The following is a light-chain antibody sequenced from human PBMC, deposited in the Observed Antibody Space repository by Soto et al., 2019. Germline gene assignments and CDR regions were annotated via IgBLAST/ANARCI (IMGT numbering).Light chain of an antibody. Sequence: EIVLTQSPGTLSLSPGERATLSCRASQSVPFNYLAWYQQKPGQAPRLLIHDAASRATGIPDRFSGSGSGTDFTLTINRLEPEDFAVYYCQQHHGSPFTFGPGTKEDIK. J-gene: IGKJ3*01. V-gene: IGKV3-20*01. CDR2: DAA. CDR3: QQHHGSPFT. CDR1: QSVPFNY.